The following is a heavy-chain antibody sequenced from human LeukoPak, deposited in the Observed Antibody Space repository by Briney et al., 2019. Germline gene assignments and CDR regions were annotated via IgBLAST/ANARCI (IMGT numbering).Heavy chain of an antibody. CDR1: GFTFDDYA. CDR3: AKAGKQQLYFDY. J-gene: IGHJ4*02. Sequence: PGRSLRLSCAASGFTFDDYAMHWVRQAPGKGLEWVSGISWNSGSIGYADSVKGRFTNSRDNAKNSLYLQMNSLRAEDTALYYCAKAGKQQLYFDYWGQGTLVTVSS. D-gene: IGHD6-13*01. V-gene: IGHV3-9*01. CDR2: ISWNSGSI.